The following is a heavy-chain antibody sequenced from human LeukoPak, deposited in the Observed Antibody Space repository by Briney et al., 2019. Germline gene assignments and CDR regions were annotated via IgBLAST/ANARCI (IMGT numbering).Heavy chain of an antibody. CDR3: ARPGYYGDYSFDF. J-gene: IGHJ4*02. V-gene: IGHV5-51*01. Sequence: GESLKISCKGSGYSFTSYWIGWVRQMPGKGLEWMGIIYPRDSDTRYSPSFQGQVTISADKPISTAYLQWSSLKASDTVMYYCARPGYYGDYSFDFWGQGTLVTVSS. CDR2: IYPRDSDT. CDR1: GYSFTSYW. D-gene: IGHD4-17*01.